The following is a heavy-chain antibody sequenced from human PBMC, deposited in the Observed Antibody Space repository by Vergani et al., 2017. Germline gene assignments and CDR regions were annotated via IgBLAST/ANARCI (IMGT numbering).Heavy chain of an antibody. Sequence: QVQLQESGPGLVKPSQTLSLTCTVSGGSISSGDYYWSWIRQPPGKGQEWIGYIYYSGSTYYNPSLKSRVTISVDTSKNQFSLKLSSVTAADTAVYYWASALPGMGYCSSTSCDTWFDPWGQGTLVTVSS. J-gene: IGHJ5*02. D-gene: IGHD2-2*01. V-gene: IGHV4-30-4*08. CDR3: ASALPGMGYCSSTSCDTWFDP. CDR1: GGSISSGDYY. CDR2: IYYSGST.